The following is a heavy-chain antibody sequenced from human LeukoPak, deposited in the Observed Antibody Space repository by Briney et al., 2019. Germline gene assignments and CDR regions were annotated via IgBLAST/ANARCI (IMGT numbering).Heavy chain of an antibody. CDR2: INTDGSTT. D-gene: IGHD5-24*01. V-gene: IGHV3-74*01. Sequence: PGGSLRLSCAASGFTFSSYWMHWVRQAPGKGLVWVSRINTDGSTTAYADPVKGRFTISRDNAKNTVYLQMNSLRAEDTAVYYCARDSGRGAFFDNCGQGTLVTVSS. CDR3: ARDSGRGAFFDN. J-gene: IGHJ4*02. CDR1: GFTFSSYW.